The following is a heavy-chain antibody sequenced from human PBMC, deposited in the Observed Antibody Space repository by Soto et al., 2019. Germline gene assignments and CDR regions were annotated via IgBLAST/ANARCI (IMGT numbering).Heavy chain of an antibody. CDR2: IYWADSK. J-gene: IGHJ4*02. D-gene: IGHD3-9*01. Sequence: QITLKESGPTLVRPTQTLTLTCAFSGFSLSTSGVGVGWIRQPPGKALEWLAVIYWADSKHYSPSLRSRPTITKDTSKNQVVLTMTNMDPMDTGTYYCAHKGPEDWPLDYWGQGTLVTVSS. V-gene: IGHV2-5*02. CDR1: GFSLSTSGVG. CDR3: AHKGPEDWPLDY.